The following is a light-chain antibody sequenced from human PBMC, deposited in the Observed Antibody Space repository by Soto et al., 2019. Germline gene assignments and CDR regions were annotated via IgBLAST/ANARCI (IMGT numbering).Light chain of an antibody. V-gene: IGLV1-44*01. J-gene: IGLJ1*01. Sequence: QSALTQPPSASGTPGQRATISCSGSSSNIGSKTVNWYQQLPGTAPKLLIYSNYQRPSGVPDRSSGSTSGTSASLAISGLQSEDEVNYYATAWDARINGYVFGTGTEVTVL. CDR2: SNY. CDR3: TAWDARINGYV. CDR1: SSNIGSKT.